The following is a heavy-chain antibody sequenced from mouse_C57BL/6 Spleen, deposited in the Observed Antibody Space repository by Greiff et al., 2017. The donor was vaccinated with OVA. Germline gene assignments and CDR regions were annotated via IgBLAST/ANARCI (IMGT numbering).Heavy chain of an antibody. J-gene: IGHJ4*01. CDR2: FYPGSGSI. CDR3: ARHEDRASGYYDYEDYYAMDY. D-gene: IGHD2-4*01. CDR1: GYTFTEYT. Sequence: VQLQQSGAELVKPGASVKLSCKASGYTFTEYTIHWVKQRSGQGLEWIGWFYPGSGSIKYNEKFKDKATLTADKSSSTVYMELSRLTSEDSAVYFCARHEDRASGYYDYEDYYAMDYWGQGTSVTVSS. V-gene: IGHV1-62-2*01.